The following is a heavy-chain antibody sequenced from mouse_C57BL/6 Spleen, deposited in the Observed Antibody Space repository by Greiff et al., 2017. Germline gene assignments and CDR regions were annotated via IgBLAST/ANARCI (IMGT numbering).Heavy chain of an antibody. CDR1: GYAFSSSW. D-gene: IGHD2-4*01. V-gene: IGHV1-82*01. J-gene: IGHJ2*01. Sequence: VQLQQSGPELVKPGASVKISCKASGYAFSSSWMNWVKQRPGKGLEWIGRIYPGDGDTNYNGKFKGKATLTADKSSSTAYMQLSSLTSEDSAVYFCAPYDYLDYWGQGTTLTVSS. CDR2: IYPGDGDT. CDR3: APYDYLDY.